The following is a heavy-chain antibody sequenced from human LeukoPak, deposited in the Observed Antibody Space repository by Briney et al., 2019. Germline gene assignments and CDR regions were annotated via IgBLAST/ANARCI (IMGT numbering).Heavy chain of an antibody. Sequence: PETLSLTCTVSGGSMSSYYWSWIRQPPGKGLEWIGYIYYSGSTNYNPSLKSRVTISVDTSKNQFSLKLSSVTAADTAVYYCARHLCSGGSCYSNWFDPWGQGTLVTVSS. J-gene: IGHJ5*02. CDR3: ARHLCSGGSCYSNWFDP. CDR1: GGSMSSYY. D-gene: IGHD2-15*01. V-gene: IGHV4-59*08. CDR2: IYYSGST.